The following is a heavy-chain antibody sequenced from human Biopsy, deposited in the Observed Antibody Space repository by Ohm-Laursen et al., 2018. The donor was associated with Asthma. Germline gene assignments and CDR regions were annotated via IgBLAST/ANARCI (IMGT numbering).Heavy chain of an antibody. CDR2: IKPGGSQT. J-gene: IGHJ4*02. D-gene: IGHD2-2*01. V-gene: IGHV3-7*01. Sequence: SLRLSCAASGFTFSGSCMIWVRQAPGKGLQWLAFIKPGGSQTYYADSVEGRFSISRDNSKNSLYLQMSSLRGEDTAIYYCATLSWYASQYWGQGTLVTVSS. CDR1: GFTFSGSC. CDR3: ATLSWYASQY.